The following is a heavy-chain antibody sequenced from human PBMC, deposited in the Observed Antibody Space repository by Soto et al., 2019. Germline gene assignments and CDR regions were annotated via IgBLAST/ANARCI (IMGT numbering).Heavy chain of an antibody. V-gene: IGHV3-33*01. J-gene: IGHJ5*02. D-gene: IGHD1-26*01. CDR1: GLPFSASG. CDR3: ARDKGTTCLDT. CDR2: IWSDGSKE. Sequence: GSLRLSCAASGLPFSASGMHWVRQAPGKGLEWVAMIWSDGSKEYYADSVKGRFTITRDNSKNMIFLQMDSLRAEDTAVYYCARDKGTTCLDTWGQGNMVTVSS.